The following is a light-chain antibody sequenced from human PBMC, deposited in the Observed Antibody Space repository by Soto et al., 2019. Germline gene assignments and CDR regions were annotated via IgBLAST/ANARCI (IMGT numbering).Light chain of an antibody. J-gene: IGKJ1*01. Sequence: VIWMTQSPSLVSASTGDRVTISCRMSQGIGSYLAWYQQKPGKDPELLIFAASTLRSGAPSRFSGSGSGTDFTLTISSLQSEDFATYYCQQYQSFPRTFGQGTKVEIK. CDR2: AAS. CDR3: QQYQSFPRT. V-gene: IGKV1D-8*03. CDR1: QGIGSY.